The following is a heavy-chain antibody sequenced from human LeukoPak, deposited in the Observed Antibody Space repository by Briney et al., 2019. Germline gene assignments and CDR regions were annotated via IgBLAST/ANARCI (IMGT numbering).Heavy chain of an antibody. CDR1: GGSFSGYY. V-gene: IGHV4-34*01. Sequence: SETLSLTCAVYGGSFSGYYWSWIRQPPGKGLEWIGEINHSGSTNYNPSLKSRVTISVDTSKNQFSLKLSSVTAADTAVYYCARRSSGSPPYYFGYWGQGTLVTVSS. CDR2: INHSGST. J-gene: IGHJ4*02. CDR3: ARRSSGSPPYYFGY. D-gene: IGHD1-26*01.